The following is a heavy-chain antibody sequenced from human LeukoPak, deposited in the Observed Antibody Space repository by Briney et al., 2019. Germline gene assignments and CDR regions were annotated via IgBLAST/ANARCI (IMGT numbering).Heavy chain of an antibody. J-gene: IGHJ6*02. Sequence: PSETLSLTCTFSGGSISSYYWSWIRQPPGKGLEWIGYIYYGGSTNYNPSLKSRVTISVDTSKNQFSLRLSSVTAADTAVYYCARGPGGSGTRPPYTFYYGMDVWGQGTTVTVSS. V-gene: IGHV4-59*08. CDR3: ARGPGGSGTRPPYTFYYGMDV. CDR2: IYYGGST. CDR1: GGSISSYY. D-gene: IGHD3-10*01.